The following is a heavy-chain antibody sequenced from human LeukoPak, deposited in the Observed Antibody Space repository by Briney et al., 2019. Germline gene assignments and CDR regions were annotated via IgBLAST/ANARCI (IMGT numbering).Heavy chain of an antibody. CDR2: INPNSGGT. V-gene: IGHV1-2*02. D-gene: IGHD3-10*01. CDR3: ARDQAVLLWFGEPRGAFDI. CDR1: GYTFTGYY. Sequence: ASVKVSCKASGYTFTGYYMHWVRQAPGQGLEWMGWINPNSGGTNYAQKFQGRVTMTRDTSASTAYMELSSLRSEDTAVYYCARDQAVLLWFGEPRGAFDIWGQGTMVTVSS. J-gene: IGHJ3*02.